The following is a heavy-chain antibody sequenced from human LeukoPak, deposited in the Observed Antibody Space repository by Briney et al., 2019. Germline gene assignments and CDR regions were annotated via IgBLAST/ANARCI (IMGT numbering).Heavy chain of an antibody. CDR2: IYHSGIT. Sequence: SETLSLTCTVSGGSISSSNWWSWVRQPPGKGLEWIGEIYHSGITNYNPSLKSRVTISVDKSKNQFSLKVSSVTAADTAVYYCARENSGYVSFDYWGQGTLVTVSS. D-gene: IGHD5-12*01. J-gene: IGHJ4*02. CDR1: GGSISSSNW. V-gene: IGHV4-4*02. CDR3: ARENSGYVSFDY.